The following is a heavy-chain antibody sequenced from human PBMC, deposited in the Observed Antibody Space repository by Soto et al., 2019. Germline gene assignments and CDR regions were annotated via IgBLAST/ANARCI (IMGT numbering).Heavy chain of an antibody. CDR3: ARSIVVVTALDY. J-gene: IGHJ4*02. CDR2: INAGNGNT. CDR1: GYTFTSYA. Sequence: QVQLVQSGAEEKKPGASVKVSCKASGYTFTSYAMHWVRQAPGQRLEWMGWINAGNGNTKYSQKFQGRVTITRDTSARTGYMELSSLRSEDPAVYYCARSIVVVTALDYWGQGTLVTVSS. V-gene: IGHV1-3*05. D-gene: IGHD2-21*02.